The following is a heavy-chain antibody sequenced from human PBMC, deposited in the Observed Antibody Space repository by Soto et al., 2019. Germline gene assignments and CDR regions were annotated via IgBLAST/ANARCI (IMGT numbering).Heavy chain of an antibody. V-gene: IGHV1-2*04. CDR1: GYTFTGYY. CDR3: ARVPRITIFGVVIIAILYYYYYMDV. Sequence: GASVKVSCKASGYTFTGYYMHWVRQAPGQGLEWMGWINPNSGGTNYAQKFQGWVTMTRDTSISTAYMELSRLRSDDTAVYYCARVPRITIFGVVIIAILYYYYYMDVWGKGTTVTVSS. CDR2: INPNSGGT. D-gene: IGHD3-3*01. J-gene: IGHJ6*03.